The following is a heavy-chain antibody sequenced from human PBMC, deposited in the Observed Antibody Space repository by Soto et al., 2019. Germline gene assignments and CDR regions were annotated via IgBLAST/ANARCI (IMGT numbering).Heavy chain of an antibody. CDR3: ASAILPGMDV. CDR1: GGTFSSYT. D-gene: IGHD2-15*01. V-gene: IGHV1-69*02. J-gene: IGHJ6*02. Sequence: QVQLVQSGAEVKKPGSSVKVSCKASGGTFSSYTISWVRQAPGQGLEWMGRIIPILGIANYAQKFQGRVTITADKSTSTAYMELSRLRSEDTAVYYCASAILPGMDVWGQGTTVTVSS. CDR2: IIPILGIA.